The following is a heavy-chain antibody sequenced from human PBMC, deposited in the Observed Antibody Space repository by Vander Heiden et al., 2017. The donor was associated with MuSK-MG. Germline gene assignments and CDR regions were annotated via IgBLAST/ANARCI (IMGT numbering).Heavy chain of an antibody. J-gene: IGHJ4*02. D-gene: IGHD6-13*01. CDR2: INHSGST. CDR1: GGSFSGYY. CDR3: VRGPHIAAAGGSAAGPFHY. Sequence: QVQLQQWGAGLLKPSETLSLTCAVYGGSFSGYYWSWIRQPPGKGLEWIGEINHSGSTNYNPSLKSRVTISVDTSKNQFSLKLSSLTAADTAVYYCVRGPHIAAAGGSAAGPFHYWGQGTLVTVSS. V-gene: IGHV4-34*01.